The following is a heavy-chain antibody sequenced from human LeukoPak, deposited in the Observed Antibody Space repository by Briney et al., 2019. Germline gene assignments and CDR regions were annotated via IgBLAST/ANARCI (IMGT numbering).Heavy chain of an antibody. D-gene: IGHD5-12*01. CDR2: ISPNSGGT. CDR3: ARYDSGYDYRGIDY. Sequence: ASVKVSCKASGYTFTGYYMHWVRQAPGQGLEWMGWISPNSGGTNYAQKFQGRVTITRDTSISTAYMELSRLRSGDTAVYYCARYDSGYDYRGIDYWGQGTLVTVSS. CDR1: GYTFTGYY. J-gene: IGHJ4*02. V-gene: IGHV1-2*02.